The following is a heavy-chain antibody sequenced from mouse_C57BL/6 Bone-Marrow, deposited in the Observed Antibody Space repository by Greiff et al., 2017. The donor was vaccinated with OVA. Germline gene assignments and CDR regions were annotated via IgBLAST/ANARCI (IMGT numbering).Heavy chain of an antibody. D-gene: IGHD1-1*01. CDR3: TTVYADDAMDD. V-gene: IGHV14-4*01. Sequence: VQLQQSGAELVRPGASVKLSCTASGFNIKDDYMHWVKQRPEQGLEWIGWIDPENGDTEYASKFQGTATITADTSSNTAYLQLSSLTSEDTAVYYCTTVYADDAMDDWGQGTAVTVSA. J-gene: IGHJ4*01. CDR2: IDPENGDT. CDR1: GFNIKDDY.